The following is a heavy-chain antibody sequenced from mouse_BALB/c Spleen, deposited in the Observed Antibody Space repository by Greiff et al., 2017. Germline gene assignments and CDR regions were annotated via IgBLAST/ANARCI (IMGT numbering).Heavy chain of an antibody. CDR2: ISSGGST. J-gene: IGHJ4*01. CDR1: GFTFSSYA. V-gene: IGHV5-6-5*01. CDR3: ARLYGNPAMDY. D-gene: IGHD2-10*02. Sequence: EVMLVESGGGLVKPGGSLKLSCAASGFTFSSYAMSWVRQTPEKRLEWVASISSGGSTYYPDSVKGRFTISRDNARNILYLQMSSLRSEDTAMYYCARLYGNPAMDYWGQGTSVTVSS.